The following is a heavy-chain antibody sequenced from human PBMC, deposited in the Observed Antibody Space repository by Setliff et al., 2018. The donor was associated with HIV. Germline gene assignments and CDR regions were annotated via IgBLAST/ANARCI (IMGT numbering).Heavy chain of an antibody. Sequence: PGGSLRLSCTASGFTFATYAMSWVRQAPGKGLEWVSYISTSSSYTNYADSVKGRFTISRDNAKNSLYLQMNSLRAEDTAVYYCARSSGDTAMVNWYFQHWGQGALVTVSS. V-gene: IGHV3-11*03. J-gene: IGHJ1*01. D-gene: IGHD5-18*01. CDR2: ISTSSSYT. CDR3: ARSSGDTAMVNWYFQH. CDR1: GFTFATYA.